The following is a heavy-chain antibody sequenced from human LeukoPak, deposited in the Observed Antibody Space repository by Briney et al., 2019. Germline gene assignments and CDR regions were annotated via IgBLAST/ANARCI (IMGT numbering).Heavy chain of an antibody. V-gene: IGHV7-4-1*02. CDR1: GYTFTSYY. CDR2: INTYNGNP. J-gene: IGHJ3*02. CDR3: FDT. D-gene: IGHD2-21*01. Sequence: GASVKVSCKASGYTFTSYYMHWVRQAPGQGLEFVGWINTYNGNPTYAQAFTGRFVFSVDTSVSAAYLQISSLNYCASMGSHGFDTWGQGTMVTVSS.